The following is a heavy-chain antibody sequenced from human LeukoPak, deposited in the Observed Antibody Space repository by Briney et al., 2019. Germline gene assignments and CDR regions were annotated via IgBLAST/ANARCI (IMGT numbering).Heavy chain of an antibody. V-gene: IGHV3-21*01. D-gene: IGHD6-13*01. Sequence: GGSLRLSCAASGFTFSTYSMNWVRQAPGKGLEWVSCISPSSTYTYYADSVKGRFTISRDNAKNSLYLRMNSLRAEDTAVYYCARESHEQSLDYWGQGTLVTVSS. CDR3: ARESHEQSLDY. CDR2: ISPSSTYT. CDR1: GFTFSTYS. J-gene: IGHJ4*02.